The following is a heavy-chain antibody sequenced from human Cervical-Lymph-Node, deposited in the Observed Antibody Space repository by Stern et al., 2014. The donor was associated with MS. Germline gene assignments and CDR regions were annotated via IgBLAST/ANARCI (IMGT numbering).Heavy chain of an antibody. D-gene: IGHD4-17*01. CDR3: ARDYGDYAFDY. CDR1: GYSFTANW. V-gene: IGHV5-51*01. J-gene: IGHJ4*02. Sequence: EVQLVESGAEVKQPGESLKISCKGSGYSFTANWIAWVRQMPGKGLEWMGIIYPGDSDTRYSPSCQGQVTISADKSISTAYLQWSSLKASDTAMYYCARDYGDYAFDYWGQGTLVTVSS. CDR2: IYPGDSDT.